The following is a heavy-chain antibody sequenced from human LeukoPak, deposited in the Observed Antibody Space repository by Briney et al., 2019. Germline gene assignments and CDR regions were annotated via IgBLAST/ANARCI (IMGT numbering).Heavy chain of an antibody. V-gene: IGHV3-30*02. D-gene: IGHD3-22*01. CDR1: GFTFSSYG. J-gene: IGHJ4*02. CDR2: IRYDGSNK. CDR3: AKEGIFYDSSGLFDY. Sequence: PGGSLRLSCAASGFTFSSYGMHWVRQAPGKGLEWVAFIRYDGSNKYYADSVKGRFTISRDNSKNTLYLQMNSLRAEDTAVYYCAKEGIFYDSSGLFDYWGQGTLVTVSS.